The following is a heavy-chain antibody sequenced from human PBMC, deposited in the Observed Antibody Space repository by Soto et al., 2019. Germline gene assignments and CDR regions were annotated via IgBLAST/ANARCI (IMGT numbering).Heavy chain of an antibody. J-gene: IGHJ4*02. V-gene: IGHV3-30-3*01. D-gene: IGHD3-10*01. CDR2: ISYDGSNK. CDR1: GFTFSSYA. CDR3: AKDLYEGYSFDY. Sequence: PGGSLRLSCAASGFTFSSYAMHWVRQAPGKGLEWVAVISYDGSNKYYADSLKGRFTISRDNSKNTLYLQMNSLRAEDTAVYYCAKDLYEGYSFDYWGQGTLVTVSS.